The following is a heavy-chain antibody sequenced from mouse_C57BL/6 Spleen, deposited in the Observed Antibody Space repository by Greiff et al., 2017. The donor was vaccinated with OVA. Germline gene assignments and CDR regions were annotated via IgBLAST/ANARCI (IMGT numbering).Heavy chain of an antibody. Sequence: VHLVESGPELVKPGASVKISCKASGYAFSSSWMNWVKQRPGKGLEWIGRIYPGDGDTNYNGKFKGKATLTADKSSSTAYMQLSSLTSEDSAVYFCARLGDYDDYWGQGTTLTVSS. D-gene: IGHD2-4*01. CDR3: ARLGDYDDY. CDR2: IYPGDGDT. CDR1: GYAFSSSW. V-gene: IGHV1-82*01. J-gene: IGHJ2*01.